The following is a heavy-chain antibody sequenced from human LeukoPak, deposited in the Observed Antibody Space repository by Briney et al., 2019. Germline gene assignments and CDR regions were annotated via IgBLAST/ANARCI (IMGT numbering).Heavy chain of an antibody. CDR1: GGSISSYY. J-gene: IGHJ4*02. CDR2: IYYSGST. Sequence: SETLSLTCTVSGGSISSYYWSWIRQLPGKGLEWIGYIYYSGSTNYNPSLKSRVTISVDTSKNQFSLKLNSVTAADTAVYYCASTGNSLGFDYWGQGTLVTVSS. D-gene: IGHD4-23*01. V-gene: IGHV4-59*01. CDR3: ASTGNSLGFDY.